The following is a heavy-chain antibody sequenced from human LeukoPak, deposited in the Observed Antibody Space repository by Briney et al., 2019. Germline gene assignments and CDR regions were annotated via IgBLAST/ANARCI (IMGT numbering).Heavy chain of an antibody. J-gene: IGHJ4*02. D-gene: IGHD3-3*01. CDR2: INHSGST. V-gene: IGHV4-34*01. CDR1: GGSSSGYY. Sequence: SETLSLTCAVYGGSSSGYYWSWIRQPPGKGLEWIGEINHSGSTNYNPSLKSRVTISVDTSKNQFSLKLSSVTAADTAVCYCARGPPPVLRFLEWFFDYWGQGTLVTVSS. CDR3: ARGPPPVLRFLEWFFDY.